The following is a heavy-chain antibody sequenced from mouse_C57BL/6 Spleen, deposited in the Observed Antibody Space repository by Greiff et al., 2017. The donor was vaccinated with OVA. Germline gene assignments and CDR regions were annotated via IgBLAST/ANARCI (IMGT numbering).Heavy chain of an antibody. D-gene: IGHD2-4*01. CDR3: AKMGDYDGAMDY. Sequence: VQLKQSGPELVKPGASVKISCKASGYTFTDYYMNWVKQSHGKSLEWIGDINPNNGGTSYNQKFKGKATLTVDKSSSTAYMELRSLTSEDSAVYYCAKMGDYDGAMDYWGQGTSVTVSS. J-gene: IGHJ4*01. CDR2: INPNNGGT. CDR1: GYTFTDYY. V-gene: IGHV1-26*01.